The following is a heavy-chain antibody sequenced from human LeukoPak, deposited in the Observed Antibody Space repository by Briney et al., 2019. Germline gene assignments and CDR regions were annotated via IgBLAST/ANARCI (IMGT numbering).Heavy chain of an antibody. CDR2: ISWNSGHI. D-gene: IGHD3-16*01. CDR3: ARDYDYVWGSSCFDY. J-gene: IGHJ4*02. V-gene: IGHV3-9*01. CDR1: GFNFGNYA. Sequence: GGSLRLSCAASGFNFGNYAMHWVRQAPGKGLEWVAGISWNSGHIGYADSVEGRFTISRDNAKNSLYLQMNSLRPGDTAVYYCARDYDYVWGSSCFDYWGQGTLVTVSS.